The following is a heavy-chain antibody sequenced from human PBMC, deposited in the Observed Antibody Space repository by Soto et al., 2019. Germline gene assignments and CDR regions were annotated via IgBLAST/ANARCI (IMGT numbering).Heavy chain of an antibody. CDR1: GFTFSSYA. CDR3: VRRLTTTVTAMGY. V-gene: IGHV3-30-3*01. Sequence: QVQLEESGGGVVQPGRSLRLSCKGSGFTFSSYAIQWVRPAPGKGLEWVAAISDDGTNKHTADSVKGRFTISRDNSRNTVYLQVNSLRVEDTAVYYCVRRLTTTVTAMGYWGQGTPVTVSS. CDR2: ISDDGTNK. D-gene: IGHD4-17*01. J-gene: IGHJ4*02.